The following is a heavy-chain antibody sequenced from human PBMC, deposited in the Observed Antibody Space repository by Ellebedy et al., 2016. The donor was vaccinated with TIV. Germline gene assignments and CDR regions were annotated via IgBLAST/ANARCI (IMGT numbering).Heavy chain of an antibody. D-gene: IGHD5-24*01. CDR3: ARRRWLQKIEDAFDI. J-gene: IGHJ3*02. CDR1: GYSFTNYW. V-gene: IGHV5-51*01. Sequence: GESLKISXKGSGYSFTNYWIGWVRQMPGKGLEWMGIIYPGDSDTRYSPSFQGQVTISADKSISTAYLQWSSLKASDTAMYYCARRRWLQKIEDAFDIWGQGTMVTVSS. CDR2: IYPGDSDT.